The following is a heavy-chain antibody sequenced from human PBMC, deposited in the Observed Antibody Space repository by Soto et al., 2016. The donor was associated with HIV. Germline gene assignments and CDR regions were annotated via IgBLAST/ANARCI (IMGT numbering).Heavy chain of an antibody. D-gene: IGHD2-15*01. V-gene: IGHV3-74*01. CDR3: ARERGYCSGGSCYPSGHFDY. Sequence: EVQLVESGGGLVQPGGSLRLSCAASGFTFSSYWMHWVRQAPGKGLVWVSRINSDGSSTSYADSVKGRFTISRDNAKNTLYLQMNSLRAEDTAVYYCARERGYCSGGSCYPSGHFDYWGQGTLVTVSS. CDR1: GFTFSSYW. CDR2: INSDGSST. J-gene: IGHJ4*02.